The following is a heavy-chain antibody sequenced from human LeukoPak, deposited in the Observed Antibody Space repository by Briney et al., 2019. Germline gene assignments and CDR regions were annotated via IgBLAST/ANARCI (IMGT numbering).Heavy chain of an antibody. J-gene: IGHJ4*02. V-gene: IGHV4-31*03. CDR3: ARDQGFYLGSGSPYFDY. CDR1: DGSISSGGSY. Sequence: PSETLSLTCTVSDGSISSGGSYWSWIRQHPGEGLEWIGNIYYSGSTYYNPSLKSRVTIAIDTSKNQFSLKLSSVTAADTAVYYCARDQGFYLGSGSPYFDYWGQGTLVTVSS. CDR2: IYYSGST. D-gene: IGHD3-10*01.